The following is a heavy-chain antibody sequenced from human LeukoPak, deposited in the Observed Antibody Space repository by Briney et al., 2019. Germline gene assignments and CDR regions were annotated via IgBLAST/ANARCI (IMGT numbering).Heavy chain of an antibody. J-gene: IGHJ6*02. D-gene: IGHD3-3*01. CDR1: GYTFTSYD. V-gene: IGHV1-8*01. CDR3: ARGSYDFWSGYIPYYYYYGMDV. CDR2: MNPNSGNT. Sequence: ASVNVSCKASGYTFTSYDINWVRQATGQGLEWMGWMNPNSGNTGYAQKFQGRVTMTRNTSISTAYMELGSLRSEDTAVYYCARGSYDFWSGYIPYYYYYGMDVWGQGTTVTVSS.